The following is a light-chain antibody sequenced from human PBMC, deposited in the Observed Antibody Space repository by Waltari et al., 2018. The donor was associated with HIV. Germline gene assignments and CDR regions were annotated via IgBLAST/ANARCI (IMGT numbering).Light chain of an antibody. V-gene: IGKV3-20*01. Sequence: DIVLTQSPGTLSLSPGERATLSCRASQSISSRFLAWYQPKLGQAPRLLIYGASSRAAGIPDRFSGSGSGTDFTLTINRLEPEDCGVFYCHHYGSSPFTFGPGTKVDIK. CDR3: HHYGSSPFT. J-gene: IGKJ3*01. CDR1: QSISSRF. CDR2: GAS.